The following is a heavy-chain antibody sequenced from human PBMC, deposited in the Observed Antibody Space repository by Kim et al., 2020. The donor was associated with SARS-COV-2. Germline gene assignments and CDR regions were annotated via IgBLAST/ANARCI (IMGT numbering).Heavy chain of an antibody. V-gene: IGHV4-39*01. J-gene: IGHJ4*02. CDR2: IYYSGSI. Sequence: SETLSLTCTVSGGSISSRSYYWGWIRQPPGKGLEGFGSIYYSGSISYNSSLKSRGTISVDTSKNQFSLKLSSVTAADTAVYYCARQRGTTIFGVVIRTQIDYWGQGTLVTVSS. CDR3: ARQRGTTIFGVVIRTQIDY. D-gene: IGHD3-3*01. CDR1: GGSISSRSYY.